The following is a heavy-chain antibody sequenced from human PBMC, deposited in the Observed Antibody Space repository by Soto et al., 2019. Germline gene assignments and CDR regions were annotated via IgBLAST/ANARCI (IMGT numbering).Heavy chain of an antibody. CDR1: GFTFSSYS. CDR3: ARSHAVRSPFDY. D-gene: IGHD4-17*01. CDR2: ISSSGSYI. V-gene: IGHV3-21*01. Sequence: GGSLRLSCAASGFTFSSYSMNWVRQAPGKGLEWVSSISSSGSYIYYADPVKGRFTISRDNAKNSLYLQMNSLRAEDTAVYYCARSHAVRSPFDYWGQGTLVTVSS. J-gene: IGHJ4*02.